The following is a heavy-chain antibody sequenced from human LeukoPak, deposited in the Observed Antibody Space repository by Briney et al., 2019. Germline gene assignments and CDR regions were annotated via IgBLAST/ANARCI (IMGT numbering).Heavy chain of an antibody. J-gene: IGHJ4*02. CDR3: ARGATYYYDSSGYYFDY. D-gene: IGHD3-22*01. CDR2: IIPIFGTA. Sequence: GSSVKVSCKASGGTFSSYAISWVRQAPGQGLEWMGGIIPIFGTANYAQKFQGRVTITADESTSTAYMELSSLRSDDTAVYFCARGATYYYDSSGYYFDYWGQGTLVTVSS. CDR1: GGTFSSYA. V-gene: IGHV1-69*01.